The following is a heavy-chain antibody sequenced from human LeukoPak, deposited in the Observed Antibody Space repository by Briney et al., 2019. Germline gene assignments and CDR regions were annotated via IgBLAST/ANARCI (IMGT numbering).Heavy chain of an antibody. Sequence: GGSLRLSCAASGFTVSSNYMSWVRQAPGKGLEWVSVIYSGGSTYYADSVKGRFTISRDNSKNTLYLQMNSLRAEGTAVYYCARDRGGSGWFDYWGQGTLVTVSS. CDR3: ARDRGGSGWFDY. J-gene: IGHJ4*02. CDR1: GFTVSSNY. V-gene: IGHV3-66*01. CDR2: IYSGGST. D-gene: IGHD6-19*01.